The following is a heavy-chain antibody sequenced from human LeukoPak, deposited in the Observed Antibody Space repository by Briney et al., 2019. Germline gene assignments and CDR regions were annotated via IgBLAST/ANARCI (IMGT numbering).Heavy chain of an antibody. CDR3: AKLVGTGATPTDY. CDR2: IYSGGST. CDR1: GXTVSSNY. J-gene: IGHJ4*02. D-gene: IGHD1-1*01. Sequence: GGSLRLSCAASGXTVSSNYMSWVRQAPGKGLEWVSVIYSGGSTYYADSVKGRFTIFRDNSKSTLSLQMNSLRAEDTAIYYCAKLVGTGATPTDYWGQGNPGHRLL. V-gene: IGHV3-53*01.